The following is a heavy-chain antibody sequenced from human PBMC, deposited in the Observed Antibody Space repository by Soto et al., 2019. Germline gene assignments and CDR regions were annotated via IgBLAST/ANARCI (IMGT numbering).Heavy chain of an antibody. V-gene: IGHV1-3*04. CDR3: ASGNCGYICYHDY. CDR1: GYAFTSYL. Sequence: GASVKVSSKASGYAFTSYLLYWVRQAPGQRLEWMGWINTGNGNTKYSQKFQGRVTITRDTSASTAYMELSSLTSEDTAVYYCASGNCGYICYHDYWGQGTLVTVSS. D-gene: IGHD5-12*01. J-gene: IGHJ4*02. CDR2: INTGNGNT.